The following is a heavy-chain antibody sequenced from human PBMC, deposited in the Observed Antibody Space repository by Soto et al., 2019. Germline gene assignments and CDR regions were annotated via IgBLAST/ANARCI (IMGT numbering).Heavy chain of an antibody. V-gene: IGHV1-8*01. CDR2: MNPNSGNT. CDR3: ATLSLRRRHYYYYGMDL. J-gene: IGHJ6*02. CDR1: GYTFTSYD. Sequence: GASVKVSCKASGYTFTSYDIHWVRQATGQGLEWMGWMNPNSGNTGYAQRSQGRLTMTKNTSISTAYMELSSLTPEDTAVYYCATLSLRRRHYYYYGMDLWGQGTTVTVSS. D-gene: IGHD4-17*01.